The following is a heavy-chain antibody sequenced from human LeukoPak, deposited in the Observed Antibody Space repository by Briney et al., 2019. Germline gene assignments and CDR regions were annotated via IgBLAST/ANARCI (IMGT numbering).Heavy chain of an antibody. CDR3: ARHQSGSSGYFAFDY. V-gene: IGHV5-51*01. D-gene: IGHD3-22*01. CDR2: IYPGDSDT. CDR1: GYSFTSYW. J-gene: IGHJ4*02. Sequence: GESLKISCKGSGYSFTSYWIGWVRQVPGKGLEWMGIIYPGDSDTRYSPSFQGQVTISADKSISTAYLQWSSLKASDTAMYYCARHQSGSSGYFAFDYWGQGTLVTVSS.